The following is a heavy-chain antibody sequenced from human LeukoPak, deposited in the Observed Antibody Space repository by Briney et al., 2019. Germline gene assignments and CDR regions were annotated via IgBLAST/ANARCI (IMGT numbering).Heavy chain of an antibody. V-gene: IGHV5-51*01. CDR1: GYSFTTYW. CDR2: IYAGDSDI. D-gene: IGHD6-13*01. Sequence: GESLKISCKGSGYSFTTYWIAWVRPMPGKGLEWMGIIYAGDSDIRYSPSFQGQVTISADKSISTAYLQWSSLKASDTAMYYCARTAAAVSWYFDYWGQGTLVTVSS. J-gene: IGHJ4*02. CDR3: ARTAAAVSWYFDY.